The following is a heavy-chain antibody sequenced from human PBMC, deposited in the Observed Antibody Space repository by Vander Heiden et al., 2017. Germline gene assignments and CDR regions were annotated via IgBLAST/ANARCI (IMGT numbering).Heavy chain of an antibody. D-gene: IGHD3-10*01. J-gene: IGHJ5*01. CDR3: ARGPNYGSRADYLDS. CDR2: IKRDGSEE. Sequence: EVQLVESGGGLVQPGGSLRLSCAGSGFSFSVHWRTWGRQAPGKGLEWVANIKRDGSEELYVDSVKGRFSISRDNAKNSLYLQMSSLRAEDTAVYYCARGPNYGSRADYLDSWGQGTLVTVSS. V-gene: IGHV3-7*01. CDR1: GFSFSVHW.